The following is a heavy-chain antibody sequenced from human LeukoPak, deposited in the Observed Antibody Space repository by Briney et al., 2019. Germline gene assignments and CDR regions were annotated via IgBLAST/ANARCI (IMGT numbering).Heavy chain of an antibody. Sequence: GGSLKISCKGSGYRFTSYWIGWVRPMPGKGLEWVGIIYPGDSDTRYSPSFQGQVTISADKSISTAYLQWSSLKASDTAMYYCARHKGRAYYDSSGYYASRVDYWGQGTLVTVSS. J-gene: IGHJ4*02. V-gene: IGHV5-51*01. CDR1: GYRFTSYW. CDR3: ARHKGRAYYDSSGYYASRVDY. D-gene: IGHD3-22*01. CDR2: IYPGDSDT.